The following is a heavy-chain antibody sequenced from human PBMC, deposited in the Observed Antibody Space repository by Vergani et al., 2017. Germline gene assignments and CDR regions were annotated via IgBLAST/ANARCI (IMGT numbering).Heavy chain of an antibody. CDR2: ISGSGGST. D-gene: IGHD5-18*01. CDR1: GFTFSSYA. Sequence: EVQLLESGGGLVQPGGSLRLSCAASGFTFSSYAMSWVRQAPGKGLEWVSAISGSGGSTYYADSVKGRFTISRDNSKNTLYLQMNSLRAEDTAVYYCARLESGALDTAMVANWFDPWGQGTLVTVSS. J-gene: IGHJ5*02. CDR3: ARLESGALDTAMVANWFDP. V-gene: IGHV3-23*01.